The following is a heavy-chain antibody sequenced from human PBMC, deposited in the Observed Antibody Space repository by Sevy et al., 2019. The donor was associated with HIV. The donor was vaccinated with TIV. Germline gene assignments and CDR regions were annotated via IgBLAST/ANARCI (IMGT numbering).Heavy chain of an antibody. D-gene: IGHD3-3*01. CDR3: AALITIFGVAV. CDR2: IVVGSGNT. J-gene: IGHJ6*02. CDR1: GFTFTSSA. V-gene: IGHV1-58*01. Sequence: ASVKVSCKASGFTFTSSAVQWVRQARGQRLEWIGWIVVGSGNTNYAQKFQERVTITSEMSTSTAYMELSSLRSADTAVYYCAALITIFGVAVWGQGTTVTVAS.